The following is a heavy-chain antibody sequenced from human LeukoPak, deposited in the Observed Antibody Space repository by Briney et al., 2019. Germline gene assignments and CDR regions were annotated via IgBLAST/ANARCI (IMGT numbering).Heavy chain of an antibody. Sequence: ASVKVSCKASGGTFSSCAISWVRQAPGQGLEWMGRIIPIFGTANYAQKFQGRVTITTDESTSTAYMELSSLRPEDTAVYYCARDGDPQLAFDYWGQGTLVTVSS. D-gene: IGHD7-27*01. CDR3: ARDGDPQLAFDY. CDR2: IIPIFGTA. V-gene: IGHV1-69*05. J-gene: IGHJ4*02. CDR1: GGTFSSCA.